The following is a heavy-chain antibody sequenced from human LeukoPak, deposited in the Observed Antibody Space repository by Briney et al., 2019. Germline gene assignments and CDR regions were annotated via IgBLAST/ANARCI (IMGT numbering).Heavy chain of an antibody. CDR1: GFTFSNNG. J-gene: IGHJ4*02. Sequence: GGSLRLSCAASGFTFSNNGMTWVRQAPGKGLEWVSGISGSGDTTYDADSVKGRFTVSRDNSKNTLYPQMNSLRAEDTAVYYCAKTQGYFDYWGQGTLVTVSS. CDR2: ISGSGDTT. V-gene: IGHV3-23*01. CDR3: AKTQGYFDY.